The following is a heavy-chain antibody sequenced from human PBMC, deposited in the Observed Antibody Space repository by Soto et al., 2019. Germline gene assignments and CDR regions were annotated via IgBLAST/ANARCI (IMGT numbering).Heavy chain of an antibody. Sequence: QVQLVQSGAEVKNPGSSVKVSCKASGGTFSSYTISWLRQAPGQGLEWMGRIIPILGIGNYAQKFQGRVTITADKSTSTAYMELSSLRSEDTAVYYCARDTYDYWFDPWGQGTLVTVSS. J-gene: IGHJ5*02. V-gene: IGHV1-69*08. D-gene: IGHD3-3*01. CDR1: GGTFSSYT. CDR2: IIPILGIG. CDR3: ARDTYDYWFDP.